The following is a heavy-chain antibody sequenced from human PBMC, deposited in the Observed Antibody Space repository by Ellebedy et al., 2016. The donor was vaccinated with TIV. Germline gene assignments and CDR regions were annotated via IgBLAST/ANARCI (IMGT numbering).Heavy chain of an antibody. CDR3: AKWGGFAAALGYYSNYHGMDV. D-gene: IGHD2-2*01. J-gene: IGHJ6*02. CDR2: IVPMYCAA. CDR1: GGTFSSYA. V-gene: IGHV1-69*13. Sequence: AASVKVSCKASGGTFSSYAISWVRQAPGQGLEWMGGIVPMYCAANYAQNFQDRVTMTADEYTSTAYVNLTSLRSEDTALYYCAKWGGFAAALGYYSNYHGMDVWGQGTTVTVSS.